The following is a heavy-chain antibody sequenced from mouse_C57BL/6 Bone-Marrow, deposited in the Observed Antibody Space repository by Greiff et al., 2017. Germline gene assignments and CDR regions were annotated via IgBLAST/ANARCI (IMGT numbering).Heavy chain of an antibody. Sequence: VMLVESGPGLVAPSQSLSITCTVSGFSLTSYGVHWVRQPPGKGLEWLVVIWSDGSTTYNSALKSRLSISKDNSKSQVFLKMNSLQTDDTAMYYCARHTDYGSSYWYFDVWGTGTTVTVSS. J-gene: IGHJ1*03. CDR1: GFSLTSYG. V-gene: IGHV2-6-1*01. CDR2: IWSDGST. CDR3: ARHTDYGSSYWYFDV. D-gene: IGHD1-1*01.